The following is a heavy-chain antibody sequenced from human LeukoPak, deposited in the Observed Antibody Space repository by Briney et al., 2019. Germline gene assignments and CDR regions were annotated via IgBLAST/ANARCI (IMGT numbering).Heavy chain of an antibody. J-gene: IGHJ4*02. D-gene: IGHD2-8*01. CDR3: ARGNNGGFIDY. Sequence: GGSLRPSCAASGFTFSSYTMNWVRQAPGKGLEWVSYTSSSSSSIFYADSVKGRFTISRDNAKNSLFLQMNSLRAEDTAVYYCARGNNGGFIDYWGQGALVTVSS. CDR1: GFTFSSYT. CDR2: TSSSSSSI. V-gene: IGHV3-48*04.